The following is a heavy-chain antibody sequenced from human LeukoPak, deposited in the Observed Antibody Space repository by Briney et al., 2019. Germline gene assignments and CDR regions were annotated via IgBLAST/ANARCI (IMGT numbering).Heavy chain of an antibody. Sequence: SETLSLTCSVSRGSISGYFWCWIRQSPGKGPEWIGYITYSGTTEYNPSLKSRATISLDTSKNQFSLKLSSVTAADTAVYYCASPFRGIAARPDDAFDIWGQGTMVTVSS. CDR2: ITYSGTT. D-gene: IGHD6-6*01. CDR3: ASPFRGIAARPDDAFDI. J-gene: IGHJ3*02. V-gene: IGHV4-59*08. CDR1: RGSISGYF.